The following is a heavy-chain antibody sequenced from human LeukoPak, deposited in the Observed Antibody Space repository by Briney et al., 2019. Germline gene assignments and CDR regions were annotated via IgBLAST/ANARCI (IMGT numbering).Heavy chain of an antibody. J-gene: IGHJ4*02. CDR3: ACVSEKEYSSSWQHDY. D-gene: IGHD6-13*01. CDR2: YNPNT. Sequence: YNPNTNYAQKLQGRVTMTTDTSTSTAYMELRSLRSDDTAVYYCACVSEKEYSSSWQHDYWGQGTLVTVSS. V-gene: IGHV1-18*01.